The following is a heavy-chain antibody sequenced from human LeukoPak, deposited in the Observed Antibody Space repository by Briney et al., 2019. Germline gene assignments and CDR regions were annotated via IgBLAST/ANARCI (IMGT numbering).Heavy chain of an antibody. J-gene: IGHJ3*02. V-gene: IGHV4-59*01. Sequence: SETLSLTCTVSGGSISSYYWSWIRQPPGKGLEWIGYIYYSGSTNYNPSLKSRVTISVDTSKNQLSLKLSSVTAADTAVYYCARVMSYYDSSGYYHRDAFDIWGQGTMVTVSS. CDR3: ARVMSYYDSSGYYHRDAFDI. CDR1: GGSISSYY. CDR2: IYYSGST. D-gene: IGHD3-22*01.